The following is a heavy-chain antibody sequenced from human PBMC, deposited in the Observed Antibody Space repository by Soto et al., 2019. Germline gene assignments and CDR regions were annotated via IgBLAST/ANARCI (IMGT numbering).Heavy chain of an antibody. CDR2: IYSGGST. CDR1: GFTVSSNY. J-gene: IGHJ4*02. CDR3: ARSPHYDILTGDGAYFDY. V-gene: IGHV3-53*01. Sequence: GGSLRLSCAASGFTVSSNYMSWVRQAPGKGLEWVSVIYSGGSTYYADSVKGRFTISRDNSKNTLYLQMNSLRAEDTAVYYCARSPHYDILTGDGAYFDYWGQGTLVTVSS. D-gene: IGHD3-9*01.